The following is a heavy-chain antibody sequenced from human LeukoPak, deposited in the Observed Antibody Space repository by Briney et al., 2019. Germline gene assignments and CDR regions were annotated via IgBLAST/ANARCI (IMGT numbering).Heavy chain of an antibody. D-gene: IGHD2-21*01. V-gene: IGHV1-18*04. Sequence: ASVKVSCKASGYSFTSYGISWMRQAPGQGLEWMGWISGYNGNTKFAQKLQGRVTMTTDTSTSTAYMELSSLRSEDTAVYYCARGRFPLYCGGDCYRAGWFDPWGQGTLVTVSS. J-gene: IGHJ5*02. CDR3: ARGRFPLYCGGDCYRAGWFDP. CDR2: ISGYNGNT. CDR1: GYSFTSYG.